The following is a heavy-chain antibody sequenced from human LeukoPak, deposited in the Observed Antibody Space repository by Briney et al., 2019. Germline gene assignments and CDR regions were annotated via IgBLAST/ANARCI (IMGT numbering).Heavy chain of an antibody. V-gene: IGHV1-2*02. CDR2: INPNTGGT. CDR1: GYIFTNYY. Sequence: ASVKVSCKGSGYIFTNYYMHWVRQAPGRGLEWMGWINPNTGGTNYAQKFQGRVTMTRDTSISTAYMELSRLRSDDTAVYYCARGDYYDNSGYVDYWGQGTLVTVSS. J-gene: IGHJ4*02. CDR3: ARGDYYDNSGYVDY. D-gene: IGHD3-22*01.